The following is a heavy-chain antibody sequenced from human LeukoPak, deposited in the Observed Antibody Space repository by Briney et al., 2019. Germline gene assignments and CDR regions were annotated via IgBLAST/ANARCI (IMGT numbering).Heavy chain of an antibody. V-gene: IGHV3-23*01. CDR2: ISGSDDRT. J-gene: IGHJ4*02. CDR3: AAPGNRGSGPFDF. CDR1: GFTFSTYA. Sequence: GGSLRLSCAVSGFTFSTYAMSWVRQAPGKGLEWVSAISGSDDRTWYADSVKGRFTISRDNAKNTLYLQMNNLRAEDTAVYYCAAPGNRGSGPFDFWGQGILVTVSS. D-gene: IGHD3-10*01.